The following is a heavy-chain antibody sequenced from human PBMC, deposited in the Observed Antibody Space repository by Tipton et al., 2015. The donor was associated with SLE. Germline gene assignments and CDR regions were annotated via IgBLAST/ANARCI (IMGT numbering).Heavy chain of an antibody. CDR1: GGSISSGGYY. CDR3: AREGCSSTSCYGYYYMDV. CDR2: IYYSGST. D-gene: IGHD2-2*01. V-gene: IGHV4-31*03. J-gene: IGHJ6*03. Sequence: TLSLTCTVSGGSISSGGYYWSWIRQHPGKGLEWIGYIYYSGSTYYNPSLKSRVTISVDTSKNQFSLKLSSVTAADTAVYYCAREGCSSTSCYGYYYMDVWGKVTTVTVSS.